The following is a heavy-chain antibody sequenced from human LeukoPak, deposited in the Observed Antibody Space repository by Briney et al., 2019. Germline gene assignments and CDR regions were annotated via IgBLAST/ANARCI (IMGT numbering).Heavy chain of an antibody. D-gene: IGHD3-16*02. CDR3: AREDVYRWGFDH. Sequence: GGSLRLSCAASGFTFTTYDMNWVRQAPGKGLEWVSFISSSGSTMYYADSVKGRFTISRDNAKNSVYLQMTSLKADDTAVYYCAREDVYRWGFDHWGRGILVTVSS. CDR1: GFTFTTYD. V-gene: IGHV3-48*03. CDR2: ISSSGSTM. J-gene: IGHJ4*02.